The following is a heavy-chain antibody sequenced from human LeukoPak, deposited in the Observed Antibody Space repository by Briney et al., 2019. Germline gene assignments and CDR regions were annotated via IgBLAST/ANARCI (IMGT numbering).Heavy chain of an antibody. CDR2: IKSKTDGGTT. CDR1: GFTFTNAW. CDR3: TMYYYDSSGYYSPDFDY. V-gene: IGHV3-15*01. J-gene: IGHJ4*02. D-gene: IGHD3-22*01. Sequence: GGSLRPSCAASGFTFTNAWMSWVRQAPGKGREWVGRIKSKTDGGTTDYAAPVKGRFTISRDDSKNTLYLQMNSLKTEDTAVYYCTMYYYDSSGYYSPDFDYWGQGTLVTVSS.